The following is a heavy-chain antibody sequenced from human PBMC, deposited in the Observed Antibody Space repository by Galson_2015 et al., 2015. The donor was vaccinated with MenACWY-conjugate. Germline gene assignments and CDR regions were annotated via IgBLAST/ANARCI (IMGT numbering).Heavy chain of an antibody. V-gene: IGHV5-51*01. Sequence: QSGAEVKKPGESLQISCTGSEYSFSRFWIGWVRQMPGKGLEWMGLIYPPDSDTRYSPSFQGQVTMSADKSIPTAYLQWSSLKASDTAIYYCAVAIYDFWSGYSFDYWGQGTLVTVSS. D-gene: IGHD3-3*01. J-gene: IGHJ4*02. CDR1: EYSFSRFW. CDR3: AVAIYDFWSGYSFDY. CDR2: IYPPDSDT.